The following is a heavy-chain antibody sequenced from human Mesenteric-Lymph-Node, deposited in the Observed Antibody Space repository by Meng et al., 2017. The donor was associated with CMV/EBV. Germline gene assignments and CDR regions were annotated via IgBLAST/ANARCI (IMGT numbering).Heavy chain of an antibody. Sequence: GSLRLSCTVSGGSISSSSYYWGWIRQPPGKGLEWIGSIYYSGSTYYNPSLKSRVTISVDTSKNQFSLKLSSVTAADTAVYYCARQRYSSSQHFDYWGKGTLVTVSS. D-gene: IGHD6-6*01. J-gene: IGHJ4*02. V-gene: IGHV4-39*01. CDR1: GGSISSSSYY. CDR2: IYYSGST. CDR3: ARQRYSSSQHFDY.